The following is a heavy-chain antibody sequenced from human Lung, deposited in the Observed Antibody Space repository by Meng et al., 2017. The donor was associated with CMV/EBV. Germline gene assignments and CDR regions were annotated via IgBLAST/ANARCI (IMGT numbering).Heavy chain of an antibody. Sequence: ASVKVSCKASGYTFSGHYIHWVRQEPGQGLEWMGWINPDSGGTRYSQKFQYRVTMTRDTSINKAYMELSRLRSDDTAVYYCSRGAPFFRDAFDLWGQGTMVTVSS. CDR2: INPDSGGT. CDR3: SRGAPFFRDAFDL. V-gene: IGHV1-2*02. D-gene: IGHD3-16*01. CDR1: GYTFSGHY. J-gene: IGHJ3*01.